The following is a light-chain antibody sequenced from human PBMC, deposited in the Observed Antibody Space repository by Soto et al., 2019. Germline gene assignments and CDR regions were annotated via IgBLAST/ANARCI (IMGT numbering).Light chain of an antibody. CDR2: EVS. J-gene: IGLJ1*01. V-gene: IGLV2-23*02. Sequence: QSVLTQPASVSGSPGQSLSISCTGASSDVGRYNLVSWYQHHPGKVHKLMIYEVSKRPSGVSHRFSGSTSGNAASLTISGLQADDEADYFCCSSAPESTYVFGTGTKLTVL. CDR3: CSSAPESTYV. CDR1: SSDVGRYNL.